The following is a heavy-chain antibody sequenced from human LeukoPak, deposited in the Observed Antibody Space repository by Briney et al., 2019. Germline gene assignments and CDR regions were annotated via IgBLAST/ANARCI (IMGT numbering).Heavy chain of an antibody. CDR1: SSSISSGYY. Sequence: PSETLSLSCTVSSSSISSGYYWGWVRQPPGKGLEWIGSIHHSESTYYNPSLKSRVTISVDTSKNQFSLKLSSVTAADTAVYYCARGLYYYESSDYYGAFDIWGQGTMVTVSS. J-gene: IGHJ3*02. V-gene: IGHV4-38-2*02. D-gene: IGHD3-22*01. CDR2: IHHSEST. CDR3: ARGLYYYESSDYYGAFDI.